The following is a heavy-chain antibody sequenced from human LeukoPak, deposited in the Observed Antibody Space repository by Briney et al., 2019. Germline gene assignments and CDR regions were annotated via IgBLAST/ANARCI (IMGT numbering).Heavy chain of an antibody. D-gene: IGHD2-2*01. CDR1: GYTFTSYD. CDR3: ARGRGFVVVPAEDFWFDP. V-gene: IGHV1-8*03. Sequence: ASVKVSCKASGYTFTSYDMNWVRQATGQGLEWMGWMNPNSGNTGYAQKFQGRVTITRNTSISTAYMELSSLRSEDTAVYYCARGRGFVVVPAEDFWFDPWGQGTLVTVSS. CDR2: MNPNSGNT. J-gene: IGHJ5*02.